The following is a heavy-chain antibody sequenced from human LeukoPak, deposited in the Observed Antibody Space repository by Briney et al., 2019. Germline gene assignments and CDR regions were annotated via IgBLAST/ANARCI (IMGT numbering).Heavy chain of an antibody. CDR3: ARPSAFSRTPMRGVVDP. Sequence: SETLSLTCTVSDGSIRSSSGYDWGWIRQPPGKGLEWIASIYYSGTAYYNPSLKSRVTIDVDTSKNQFSLKLTSVTAADTAVYYCARPSAFSRTPMRGVVDPWGPGTLVTVSS. D-gene: IGHD3-22*01. V-gene: IGHV4-39*01. J-gene: IGHJ5*02. CDR2: IYYSGTA. CDR1: DGSIRSSSGYD.